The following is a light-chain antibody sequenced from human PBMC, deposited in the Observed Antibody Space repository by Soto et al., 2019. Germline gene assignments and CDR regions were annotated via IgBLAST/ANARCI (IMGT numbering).Light chain of an antibody. CDR1: QSVSTS. CDR3: QQRYNWPLT. J-gene: IGKJ5*01. V-gene: IGKV3-11*01. Sequence: EIVLTQSPATLSLSPGERATLSCGASQSVSTSLAWYQQKAGQAPSLLIYGASNRATGIPARFSGSGSGTDFTLTISSLEPEDFAVYYCQQRYNWPLTFGQGTRLEIK. CDR2: GAS.